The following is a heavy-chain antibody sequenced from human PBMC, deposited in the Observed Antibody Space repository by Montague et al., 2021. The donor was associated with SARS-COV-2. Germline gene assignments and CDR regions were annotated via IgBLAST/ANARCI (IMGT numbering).Heavy chain of an antibody. J-gene: IGHJ6*02. D-gene: IGHD4-17*01. Sequence: SLRLSCAASGFTFSSYAMHWVRQAPGKGLEWVAVISYDGSNKYYADSVKGRFTISRDNAKNSLYLQMNSLRAEDTAVYYCARDLSYGDYNYYYGMDVWGQGTTVTVSS. CDR2: ISYDGSNK. V-gene: IGHV3-30-3*01. CDR1: GFTFSSYA. CDR3: ARDLSYGDYNYYYGMDV.